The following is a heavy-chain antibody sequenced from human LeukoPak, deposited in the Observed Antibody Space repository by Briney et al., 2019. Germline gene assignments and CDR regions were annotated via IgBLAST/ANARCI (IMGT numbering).Heavy chain of an antibody. CDR1: GFTFSSYG. Sequence: GGSLRLSCAASGFTFSSYGMHWVRQAPGKGLEWVAVISYDGSNKYYADSVKGRFTISRDNSKNTLYLQMNSLRAEDTAVYYCAKDKRGYCSGGSCYFGWFDPWGQGTLVTVSS. J-gene: IGHJ5*02. V-gene: IGHV3-30*18. CDR2: ISYDGSNK. CDR3: AKDKRGYCSGGSCYFGWFDP. D-gene: IGHD2-15*01.